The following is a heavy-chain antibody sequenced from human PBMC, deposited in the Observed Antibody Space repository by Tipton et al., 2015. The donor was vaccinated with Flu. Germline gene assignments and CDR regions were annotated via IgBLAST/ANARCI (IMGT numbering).Heavy chain of an antibody. CDR3: ARDAQGSAFDY. J-gene: IGHJ4*02. V-gene: IGHV4-39*06. D-gene: IGHD3-10*01. CDR1: GGSISSSSYY. CDR2: IYYSGST. Sequence: TLSLTCTVSGGSISSSSYYGGWIRQTPGKGLEWIGSIYYSGSTHYNTSLKSRITISVDTSKNQFALKLSSVTAEDTAVYYCARDAQGSAFDYWGQGTLVTVSS.